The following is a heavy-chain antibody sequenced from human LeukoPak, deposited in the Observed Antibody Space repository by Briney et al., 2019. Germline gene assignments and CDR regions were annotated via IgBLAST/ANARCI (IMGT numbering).Heavy chain of an antibody. CDR1: GFTVSSNY. J-gene: IGHJ5*02. D-gene: IGHD3-22*01. Sequence: PGGSLRLSCAASGFTVSSNYMSWVRQAPGKGLEWVSVIYSGGSTYYADSVKGRFTISRDNSKNTLYLQMNSLRAGDTAVYYCARDPRVPYDSSVDRWGQGTLVNVSS. CDR2: IYSGGST. CDR3: ARDPRVPYDSSVDR. V-gene: IGHV3-66*01.